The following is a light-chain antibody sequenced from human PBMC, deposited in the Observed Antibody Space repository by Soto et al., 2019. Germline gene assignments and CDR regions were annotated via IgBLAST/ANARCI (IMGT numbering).Light chain of an antibody. CDR3: QQYGSSPPT. CDR1: QSVSSSY. CDR2: DAS. V-gene: IGKV3-20*01. J-gene: IGKJ1*01. Sequence: EIVLTQSPGTLSLSPGERASLSCRASQSVSSSYLAWYQQIPGQAPRLLINDASRRATGIPDRFSGSGSGTDLTLTISKLEPEDFAVYYCQQYGSSPPTFGQGTKVEIK.